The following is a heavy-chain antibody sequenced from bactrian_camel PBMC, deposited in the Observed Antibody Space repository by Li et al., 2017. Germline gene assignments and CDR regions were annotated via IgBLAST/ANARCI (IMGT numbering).Heavy chain of an antibody. D-gene: IGHD3*01. Sequence: VQLVESGGGLVQPGGSLRLSCAASGFAFSNYAMIWVRQAPGKGLEWVSAIGRDGTTTYYIDDVKGRFTISRDNAKNTVYLQMNSLKPEDTAMYYCAAGFTGGAPLDDRSYHYWGQGTQVTVS. J-gene: IGHJ4*01. CDR2: IGRDGTTT. CDR1: GFAFSNYA. CDR3: AAGFTGGAPLDDRSYHY. V-gene: IGHV3S40*01.